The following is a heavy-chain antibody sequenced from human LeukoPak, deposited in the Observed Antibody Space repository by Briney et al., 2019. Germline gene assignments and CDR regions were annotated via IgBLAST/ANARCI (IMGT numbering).Heavy chain of an antibody. Sequence: SETLSLTCTVSGGSIRSGSYYWSWVRQPPGKGLEWIGYIYYTGSTDYNPSLKSRVTMSVDTSKNQFSLKLSSVTAADTAVYSCARGSVRGEFDPWGQGTLVTVSS. D-gene: IGHD3-10*01. CDR2: IYYTGST. CDR3: ARGSVRGEFDP. J-gene: IGHJ5*02. V-gene: IGHV4-61*01. CDR1: GGSIRSGSYY.